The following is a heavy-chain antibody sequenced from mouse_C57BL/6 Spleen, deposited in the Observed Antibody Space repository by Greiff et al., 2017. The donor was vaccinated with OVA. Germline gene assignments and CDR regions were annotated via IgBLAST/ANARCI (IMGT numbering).Heavy chain of an antibody. CDR3: ARCPYDGYLYYFDY. V-gene: IGHV1-80*01. J-gene: IGHJ2*01. Sequence: QVQLKQSGAELVKPGASVKISCKASGYAFSSYWMNWVKQRPGKGLEWIGQIYPGDGDTNYNGKFKGKATLTADKSSSTAYMQLSSLTSEDSAVYFCARCPYDGYLYYFDYWGQGTTLTVSS. CDR2: IYPGDGDT. CDR1: GYAFSSYW. D-gene: IGHD2-3*01.